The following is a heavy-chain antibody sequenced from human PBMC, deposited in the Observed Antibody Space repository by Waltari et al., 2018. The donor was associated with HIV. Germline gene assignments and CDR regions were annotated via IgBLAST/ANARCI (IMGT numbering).Heavy chain of an antibody. CDR2: ILPIFGNS. CDR1: RGTFNTYG. Sequence: QVQLMQSGAEVKRPGTSVTVSCKASRGTFNTYGIAWVRQAPGQGLVWMGGILPIFGNSNYAPQFDGRLTLSTDETTTTAYIDLTNLTYDETAVYFCSWTRVKTPQVDSWFDPWGRGTLVTV. J-gene: IGHJ5*02. V-gene: IGHV1-69*01. CDR3: SWTRVKTPQVDSWFDP. D-gene: IGHD3-3*01.